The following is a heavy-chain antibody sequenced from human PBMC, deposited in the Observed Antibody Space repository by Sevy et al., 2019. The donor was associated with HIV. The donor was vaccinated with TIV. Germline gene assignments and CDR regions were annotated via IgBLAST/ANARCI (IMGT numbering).Heavy chain of an antibody. V-gene: IGHV4-59*01. Sequence: SETLSLTCTVSGGSISSYYWSWIRQPPGKGLEWIGYIYYSGSTNYNPSLKSRVTISVDTSKNQFSLKLSSVTAADTAVYYCARSEVVTIFGVVIMNSMDVWGQGTTVTVSS. CDR1: GGSISSYY. J-gene: IGHJ6*02. D-gene: IGHD3-3*01. CDR3: ARSEVVTIFGVVIMNSMDV. CDR2: IYYSGST.